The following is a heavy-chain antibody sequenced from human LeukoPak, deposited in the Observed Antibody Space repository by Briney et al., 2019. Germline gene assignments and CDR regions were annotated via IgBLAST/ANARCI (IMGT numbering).Heavy chain of an antibody. D-gene: IGHD2-21*01. Sequence: SETLSLTCTVSGGSISSSSYYWGWIRQPPGKGLEWIGSIYYSGSTYYNPSPKSRVTISVDTSKNQFSLKLSSVTAADTAVYYCAREYCGGDCPPGYWGQGTLVTVSS. J-gene: IGHJ4*02. CDR3: AREYCGGDCPPGY. V-gene: IGHV4-39*07. CDR2: IYYSGST. CDR1: GGSISSSSYY.